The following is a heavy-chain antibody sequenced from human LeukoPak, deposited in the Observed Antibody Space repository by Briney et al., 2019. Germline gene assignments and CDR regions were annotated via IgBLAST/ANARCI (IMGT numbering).Heavy chain of an antibody. V-gene: IGHV3-30-3*01. J-gene: IGHJ4*02. D-gene: IGHD6-13*01. CDR1: GFTFSSYA. Sequence: GGSLRLSCAASGFTFSSYAMHWVRQAPGKGLEWVAVISYDGSNKYYADSVKGRFTISRDNSKNTLYLQMNSLRAEDTAMYYCARDRSPIAAAALDYWGQGTLVTVSS. CDR2: ISYDGSNK. CDR3: ARDRSPIAAAALDY.